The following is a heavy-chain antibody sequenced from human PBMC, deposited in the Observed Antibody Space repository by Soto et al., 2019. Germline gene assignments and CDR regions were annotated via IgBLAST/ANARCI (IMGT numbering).Heavy chain of an antibody. J-gene: IGHJ5*02. D-gene: IGHD5-12*01. CDR2: INHRGST. Sequence: QVHLQQWGAGLLRPSETLSLTCAVYGESFIGYYWTWIRQPPGKGLEWIGEINHRGSTNYNPSLKSRVTMSIDTSKNQFSLKSSSVTAADASVYYCARTDIVTTNWFDPWGQGTLVPVSA. V-gene: IGHV4-34*02. CDR1: GESFIGYY. CDR3: ARTDIVTTNWFDP.